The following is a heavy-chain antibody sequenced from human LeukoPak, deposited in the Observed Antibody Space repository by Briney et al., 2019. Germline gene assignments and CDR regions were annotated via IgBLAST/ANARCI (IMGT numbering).Heavy chain of an antibody. CDR1: GGSFSGYY. J-gene: IGHJ4*02. V-gene: IGHV4-34*01. D-gene: IGHD6-13*01. CDR2: INHSGST. CDR3: ARGLEQQLAFDY. Sequence: PSETLSLTSAVYGGSFSGYYWSWIRQPPGKGLEWIGEINHSGSTNYNPSLKSRVTISVDTSKNQFSLKLSSVTAADTAVYYCARGLEQQLAFDYWGQGTLVTVSS.